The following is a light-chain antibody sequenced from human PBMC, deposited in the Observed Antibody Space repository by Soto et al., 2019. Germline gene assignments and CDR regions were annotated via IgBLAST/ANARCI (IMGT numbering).Light chain of an antibody. J-gene: IGKJ4*01. Sequence: IVMTQSPATLSVSPGERATLSCRGSQIVSINYGGYKQKPRQAPRLLIYGASTRDTDIPARLSGMGSGTEFAHTSSRLQSEDVVVYYCQQNNNWPLRTFGGGTKV. V-gene: IGKV3-15*01. CDR1: QIVSIN. CDR2: GAS. CDR3: QQNNNWPLRT.